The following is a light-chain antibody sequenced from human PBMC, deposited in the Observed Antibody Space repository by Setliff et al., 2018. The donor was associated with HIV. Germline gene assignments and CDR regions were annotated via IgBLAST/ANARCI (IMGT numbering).Light chain of an antibody. CDR3: CSNTGSNTYV. CDR2: QAS. V-gene: IGLV2-23*01. Sequence: QSALTQPASVSGSPGQSITISCTGPSGDVGRYNLVSWYQQQPGKPPKLMIYQASTRPSGVSNRFSGSKSGNTASLTISGLQAEDEADYYCCSNTGSNTYVFGTGTKVTVL. J-gene: IGLJ1*01. CDR1: SGDVGRYNL.